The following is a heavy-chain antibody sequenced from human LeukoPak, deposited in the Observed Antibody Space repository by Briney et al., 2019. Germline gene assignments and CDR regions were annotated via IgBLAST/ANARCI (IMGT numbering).Heavy chain of an antibody. CDR2: IDWDDDK. V-gene: IGHV2-70*11. D-gene: IGHD3-10*01. J-gene: IGHJ3*02. CDR1: GGSISSGDYY. Sequence: TLSLTCTVSGGSISSGDYYWSWIRQPPGKALEWLARIDWDDDKYYSTSLKTRLTISKDTSKNQVVLTMTNMDPVDTATYYCARKLYGSGSSNAFDIWGQGTMVTVSS. CDR3: ARKLYGSGSSNAFDI.